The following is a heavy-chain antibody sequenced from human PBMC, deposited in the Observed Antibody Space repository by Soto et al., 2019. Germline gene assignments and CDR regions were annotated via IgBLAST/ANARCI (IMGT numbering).Heavy chain of an antibody. J-gene: IGHJ6*03. CDR1: GFAFNDYA. V-gene: IGHV3-9*01. CDR2: ISWHSANI. D-gene: IGHD3-10*01. CDR3: AKDAVGSHYFYYMDV. Sequence: DVQLVESGGGLVQPGRSLRLSCAASGFAFNDYAMHWVRQAPGKGLEWVAGISWHSANIAYADSVKGRFTISSDNAKNSLYLQMNSLRSEDTAFYYCAKDAVGSHYFYYMDVWGKGTAVTVSS.